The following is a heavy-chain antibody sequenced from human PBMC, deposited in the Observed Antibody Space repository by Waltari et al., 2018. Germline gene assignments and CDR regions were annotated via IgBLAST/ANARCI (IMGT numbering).Heavy chain of an antibody. CDR2: ISYDGSNK. D-gene: IGHD5-12*01. V-gene: IGHV3-30*18. Sequence: QVQLVESGGGVVQPGRSLRLSCAASGFTFSSYALHWARQAPGKGLEWVAVISYDGSNKYYADSVKGRFTISRDNSKNTLYLQMNSLRAEDTAVYYCAKGREMATIFVAFDIWGQGTMVTVSS. J-gene: IGHJ3*02. CDR3: AKGREMATIFVAFDI. CDR1: GFTFSSYA.